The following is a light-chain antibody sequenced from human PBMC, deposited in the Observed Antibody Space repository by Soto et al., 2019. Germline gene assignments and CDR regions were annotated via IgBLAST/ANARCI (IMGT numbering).Light chain of an antibody. Sequence: QYVLTQPPSVSAAPGQTVTISCSGSSSNVGHGSVSWYQSLPGTAPKLLIYDNYMRPSGIPDRFSGSKSGTSATLGITGLQTGDEADYYCGTWESTLNVWLFGGGTKLTV. CDR3: GTWESTLNVWL. CDR1: SSNVGHGS. V-gene: IGLV1-51*01. CDR2: DNY. J-gene: IGLJ3*02.